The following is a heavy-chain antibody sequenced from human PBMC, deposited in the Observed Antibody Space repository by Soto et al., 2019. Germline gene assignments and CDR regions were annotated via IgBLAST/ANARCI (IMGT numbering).Heavy chain of an antibody. J-gene: IGHJ5*02. CDR1: GGSVSSGSYY. Sequence: SETLSLTCTVSGGSVSSGSYYWSWIRQPPGKGLEWIGYIYYSGSTNYNPSLKSRVTISVDTSKNQFSLKLSSVTAADTAVYYCARMGTSLTKPIHFITTRYNWFDPWGQGTLVTVSS. D-gene: IGHD3-10*01. CDR3: ARMGTSLTKPIHFITTRYNWFDP. CDR2: IYYSGST. V-gene: IGHV4-61*01.